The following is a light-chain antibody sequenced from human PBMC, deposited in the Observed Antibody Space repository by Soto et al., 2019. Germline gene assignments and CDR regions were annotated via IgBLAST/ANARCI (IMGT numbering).Light chain of an antibody. CDR2: DAS. J-gene: IGKJ1*01. CDR1: QDISNY. CDR3: QQYDNLLT. Sequence: DIQMTQSPSSLSASVGDRVTITCQASQDISNYLNWYQQKPGKAPKLLIYDASNLETGVPSRFSGSVSGTDFTFTISSLQPEDIATYYCQQYDNLLTFGQGTKVEIK. V-gene: IGKV1-33*01.